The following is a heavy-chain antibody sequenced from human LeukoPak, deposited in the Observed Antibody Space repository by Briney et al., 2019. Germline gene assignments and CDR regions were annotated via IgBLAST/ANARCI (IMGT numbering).Heavy chain of an antibody. CDR2: ISSSGSNI. CDR3: ARDYGGSSPLDD. J-gene: IGHJ4*02. D-gene: IGHD4-23*01. CDR1: GFTFSSYE. Sequence: GGSLRLSCAASGFTFSSYEMNWVRQAPGKGLEWVSYISSSGSNIYYADSVKGRFTISRDNAKNSLYLQMNSVRAEDTAVYYCARDYGGSSPLDDWGKGTLVTVSS. V-gene: IGHV3-48*03.